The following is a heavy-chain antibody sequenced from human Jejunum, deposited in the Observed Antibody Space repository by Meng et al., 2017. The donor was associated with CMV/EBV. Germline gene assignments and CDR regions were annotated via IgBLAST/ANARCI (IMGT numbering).Heavy chain of an antibody. Sequence: GFVFSGYSMNWVRLAPGKGLEWVSIIYGGGSTKIYADSVKGRFTISRDDSKNMLYLQMDSLRVEDTALYFCAKDPVPDSRFNFDHWGRGTLVTVSS. D-gene: IGHD2-21*02. CDR2: IYGGGSTK. V-gene: IGHV3-23*03. CDR3: AKDPVPDSRFNFDH. J-gene: IGHJ4*02. CDR1: GFVFSGYS.